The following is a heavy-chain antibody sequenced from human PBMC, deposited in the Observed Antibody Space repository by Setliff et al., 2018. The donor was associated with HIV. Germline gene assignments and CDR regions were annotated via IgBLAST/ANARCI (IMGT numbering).Heavy chain of an antibody. V-gene: IGHV3-NL1*01. Sequence: GSLRLSCAASGFTFSSYGMHWVRQAPGKGLEWVSVIYSVGITYYTDSVKGRFTISRDNLKKRVYLQMSSLRAEDTAVYFCARDTGQLVYYFDSWGQGTLVTVSS. CDR3: ARDTGQLVYYFDS. D-gene: IGHD6-6*01. CDR1: GFTFSSYG. J-gene: IGHJ4*02. CDR2: IYSVGIT.